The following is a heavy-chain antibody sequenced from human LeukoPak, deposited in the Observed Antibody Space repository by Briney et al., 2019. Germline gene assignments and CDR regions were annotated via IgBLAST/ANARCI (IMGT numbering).Heavy chain of an antibody. CDR1: GGSFSGCY. CDR3: ARSGAAAVNY. J-gene: IGHJ4*02. D-gene: IGHD6-13*01. V-gene: IGHV4-34*01. CDR2: INHSGST. Sequence: SETLSLTCAAYGGSFSGCYWSWIRQPPGKGLEWIGEINHSGSTNYNPSLKSRVTISVDTSKNQFSLKLSSVTAADTAVYYCARSGAAAVNYWGQGTLVTVSS.